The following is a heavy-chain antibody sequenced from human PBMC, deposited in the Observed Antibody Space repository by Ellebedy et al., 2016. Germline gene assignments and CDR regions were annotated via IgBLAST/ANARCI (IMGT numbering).Heavy chain of an antibody. V-gene: IGHV3-9*01. J-gene: IGHJ4*02. Sequence: SLKISXAASGFTFDDYAMHWVRQAPGKGLEWVSGISWNSGSIGYADSVKGRFTISRDNAKNSLYLQMNSLRAEDTALYYCAKGGYSYGSYFDYWGQGTLVTVSS. CDR3: AKGGYSYGSYFDY. CDR1: GFTFDDYA. D-gene: IGHD5-18*01. CDR2: ISWNSGSI.